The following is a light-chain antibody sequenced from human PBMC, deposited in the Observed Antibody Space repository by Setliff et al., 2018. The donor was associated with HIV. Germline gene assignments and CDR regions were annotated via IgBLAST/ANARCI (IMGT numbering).Light chain of an antibody. CDR1: SSDVGGYNY. CDR2: EVN. J-gene: IGLJ1*01. V-gene: IGLV2-14*01. Sequence: LTQPASVSGSPGQSITISCTGTSSDVGGYNYVSWYQQHPGKAPKLIISEVNNRPSGVSNRFSGSKSGNTASLTISGLLTEDEADYYCSSYAITNTLPFGTGTKVTVL. CDR3: SSYAITNTLP.